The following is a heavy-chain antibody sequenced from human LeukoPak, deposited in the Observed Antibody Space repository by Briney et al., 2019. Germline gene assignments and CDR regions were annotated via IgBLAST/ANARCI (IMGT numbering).Heavy chain of an antibody. D-gene: IGHD3-3*01. V-gene: IGHV4-4*09. Sequence: SGTLSLTCTVSGGSISSYYWSWIRQPPGKGLEWIGYIYTSGSTNYNPSLKSRVTISVDTSKNQFSLKLSSVTAADTAVYYCASGWSGPYYYYMDVWGKGTTVTVSS. CDR2: IYTSGST. CDR3: ASGWSGPYYYYMDV. J-gene: IGHJ6*03. CDR1: GGSISSYY.